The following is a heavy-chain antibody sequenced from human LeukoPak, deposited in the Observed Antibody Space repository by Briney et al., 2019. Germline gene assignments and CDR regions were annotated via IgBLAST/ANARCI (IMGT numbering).Heavy chain of an antibody. D-gene: IGHD2-8*01. Sequence: GGSLRLSCAASGFTFTSYWRSWVRQAPGKGLEWVATIKHDGRETYYVDSVKGRFTISRDNAKISLFLQMNSLRAEDTAVYHCARATMGFDPWGQGTLVTVSS. J-gene: IGHJ5*02. CDR3: ARATMGFDP. V-gene: IGHV3-7*04. CDR1: GFTFTSYW. CDR2: IKHDGRET.